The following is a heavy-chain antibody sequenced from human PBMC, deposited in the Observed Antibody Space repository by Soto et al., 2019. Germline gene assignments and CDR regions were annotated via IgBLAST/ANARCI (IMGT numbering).Heavy chain of an antibody. Sequence: PGGSLRLSCAASGFTFRTYGMNWVRLAPGKGLEWVSRIDSSASNIHYADSVKGRFTISRDNAKNTLYLQMNSLRAEDTAVYYCASLEWSYYYYYMDVWGKGTTVTVSS. CDR1: GFTFRTYG. J-gene: IGHJ6*03. CDR3: ASLEWSYYYYYMDV. V-gene: IGHV3-21*05. CDR2: IDSSASNI. D-gene: IGHD3-3*01.